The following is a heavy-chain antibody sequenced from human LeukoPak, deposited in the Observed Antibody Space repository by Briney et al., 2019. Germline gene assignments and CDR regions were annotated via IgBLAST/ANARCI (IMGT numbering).Heavy chain of an antibody. J-gene: IGHJ4*02. CDR1: GGSISSGGYS. V-gene: IGHV4-30-2*01. CDR3: ARGLRDIVVVPAAMNHFDY. Sequence: SETLSLTCAVSGGSISSGGYSWSWIRQPPGKGLEWIGYIYHSGSTYYNPSLKSRVTISVDTSKNQFSLKLSSVTAADTAVYYCARGLRDIVVVPAAMNHFDYWGQGTLVTVSS. CDR2: IYHSGST. D-gene: IGHD2-2*01.